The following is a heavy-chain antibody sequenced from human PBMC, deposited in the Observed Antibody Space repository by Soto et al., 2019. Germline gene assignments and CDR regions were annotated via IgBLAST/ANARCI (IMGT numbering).Heavy chain of an antibody. CDR3: AMSSGSGYIPDY. CDR2: ISSSSSFI. CDR1: GFTFSSYS. V-gene: IGHV3-21*01. J-gene: IGHJ4*02. D-gene: IGHD3-10*01. Sequence: EVQLVESGGGLVKPGGSLRLSCAASGFTFSSYSMNWVRQAPGKGLEWVSSISSSSSFIYYADSVKGRFTISRDNAKTSLYLQMNSLRAEDTAVYYCAMSSGSGYIPDYWGQGTLVTVSS.